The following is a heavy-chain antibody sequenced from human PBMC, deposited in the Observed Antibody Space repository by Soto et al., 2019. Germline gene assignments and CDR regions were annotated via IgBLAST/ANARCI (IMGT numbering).Heavy chain of an antibody. CDR3: ASCRYFDWLSDWYFDL. Sequence: QVQLQESGPGLVKPSQTLSLTCTVSGGSISSGGYYWSWIRQHPGKGLEWIGYIYYSGSTYYNPSLKSRVTISVDTSKNQCSLKLSSVTAADTAVYYCASCRYFDWLSDWYFDLWGRGTLVTVSS. CDR1: GGSISSGGYY. CDR2: IYYSGST. J-gene: IGHJ2*01. D-gene: IGHD3-9*01. V-gene: IGHV4-31*03.